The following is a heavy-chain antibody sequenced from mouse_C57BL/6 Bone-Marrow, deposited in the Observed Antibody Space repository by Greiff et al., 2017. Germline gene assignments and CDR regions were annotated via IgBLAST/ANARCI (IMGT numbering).Heavy chain of an antibody. Sequence: QVQLQQSGAELVRPGTSVKVSCKASGYAFTNYLIEWVKQRPGQGLEWIGVINPGSGGTNYDEKFKGKATLTADKASSTAYMQRSRRTAEDSAVYCCARSSWYFDVWGTGTTVTVSS. CDR1: GYAFTNYL. CDR3: ARSSWYFDV. V-gene: IGHV1-54*01. J-gene: IGHJ1*03. CDR2: INPGSGGT.